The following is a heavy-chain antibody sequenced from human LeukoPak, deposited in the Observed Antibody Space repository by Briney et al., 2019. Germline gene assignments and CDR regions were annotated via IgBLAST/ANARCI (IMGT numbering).Heavy chain of an antibody. D-gene: IGHD6-13*01. CDR1: GGSISSYY. Sequence: PSETLSLTSTVSGGSISSYYWSWIRQPPGKGLEWIANIFFSVTPDYHPSLKIRVTISFDTSKNQFSLKLSSVTAADTAVYYCARVGHIAAAGTYDYWGQGTLVTVSS. CDR3: ARVGHIAAAGTYDY. V-gene: IGHV4-59*08. J-gene: IGHJ4*02. CDR2: IFFSVTP.